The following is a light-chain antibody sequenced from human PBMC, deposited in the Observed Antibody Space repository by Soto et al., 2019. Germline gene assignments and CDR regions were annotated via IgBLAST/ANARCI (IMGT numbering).Light chain of an antibody. J-gene: IGLJ2*01. CDR3: SSYTTTNTLVV. CDR2: DVS. CDR1: SSDIGGYNY. V-gene: IGLV2-14*01. Sequence: QSALTQPASVSGSPGQTITISCTGTSSDIGGYNYVSWYQQHPGKAPKLMIFDVSNRPSGVSNRFSGSKSGDTASLTVSGLQHEYEDDYYCSSYTTTNTLVVFGGGTKLTVL.